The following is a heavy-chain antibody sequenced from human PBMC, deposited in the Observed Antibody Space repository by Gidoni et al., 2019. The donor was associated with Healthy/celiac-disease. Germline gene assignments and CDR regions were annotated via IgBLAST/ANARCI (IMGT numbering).Heavy chain of an antibody. CDR3: ARDGADYDYNN. V-gene: IGHV3-74*01. J-gene: IGHJ4*02. Sequence: SVKGRFTISRDTAKNTLYLQMNSLRAEDTAVYYCARDGADYDYNNWGQGTLVTVSS. D-gene: IGHD3-16*01.